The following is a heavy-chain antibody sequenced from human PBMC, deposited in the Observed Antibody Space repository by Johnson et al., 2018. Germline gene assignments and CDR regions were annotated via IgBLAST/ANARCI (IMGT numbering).Heavy chain of an antibody. CDR3: AAWSGDSRDLEH. CDR1: GFTLSDYY. D-gene: IGHD3-3*01. V-gene: IGHV3-11*01. CDR2: SSRAGPI. J-gene: IGHJ1*01. Sequence: VQLLETGGALVEPGGSLRLSCAASGFTLSDYYLSWIRQAPGKGLDWVSYSSRAGPIYYGDSVRGRFTISRDNAKNSLYLQRNNLRAEDTAVYFCAAWSGDSRDLEHWGQGTLGTVSA.